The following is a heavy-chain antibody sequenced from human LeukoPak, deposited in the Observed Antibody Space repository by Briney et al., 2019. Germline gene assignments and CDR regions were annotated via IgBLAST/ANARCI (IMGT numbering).Heavy chain of an antibody. J-gene: IGHJ4*02. CDR3: AKDLVVETGGGYPPPFDY. CDR2: ISAHTGNT. V-gene: IGHV1-18*01. D-gene: IGHD2-15*01. Sequence: ASVKVSCKTSGYLFSSYGISWVRQAPGQGLEWMGWISAHTGNTNYVHKLQGRVTLSTDTSTNTAYMQLRSLRSDDTAVYYCAKDLVVETGGGYPPPFDYWGQGTLVTVSS. CDR1: GYLFSSYG.